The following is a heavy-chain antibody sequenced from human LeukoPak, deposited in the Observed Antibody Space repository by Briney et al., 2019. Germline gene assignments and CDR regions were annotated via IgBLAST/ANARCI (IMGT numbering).Heavy chain of an antibody. V-gene: IGHV1-46*01. D-gene: IGHD3-22*01. J-gene: IGHJ4*02. CDR3: ATERGGYDSSGYSPPFDY. CDR1: GYTFTGQD. CDR2: INPSGGST. Sequence: ASVKVSCKASGYTFTGQDMHWVRQAPGQGLEWMGIINPSGGSTSYAQKFQGRVTMARDTSTSTVYMELSSLRSEDTAVYYCATERGGYDSSGYSPPFDYWGQGTLVTVSS.